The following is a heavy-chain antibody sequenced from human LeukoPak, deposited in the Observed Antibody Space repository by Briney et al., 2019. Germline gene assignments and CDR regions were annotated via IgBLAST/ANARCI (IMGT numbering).Heavy chain of an antibody. CDR2: IYYSGST. Sequence: PSETLSLTCTVSGGSISSYYWSWIRQPAGKGLEWIGRIYYSGSTNYNPSLKSRITISVDTSKNQFSLKLSSVTAADTAVYYCASSYYGSGSYRDWGQGTLVTVSS. V-gene: IGHV4-4*07. J-gene: IGHJ4*02. D-gene: IGHD3-10*01. CDR3: ASSYYGSGSYRD. CDR1: GGSISSYY.